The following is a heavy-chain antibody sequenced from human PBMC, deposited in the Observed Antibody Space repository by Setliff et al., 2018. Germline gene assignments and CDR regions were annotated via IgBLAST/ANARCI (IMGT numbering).Heavy chain of an antibody. V-gene: IGHV3-30*02. CDR1: GFTLNTYG. CDR3: AKPVSGAGGFSGDI. CDR2: IRSDGNKK. J-gene: IGHJ3*02. Sequence: GGSLRLSCAASGFTLNTYGISWVRQAPGKGLEWVTFIRSDGNKKYFGDSVRGRFSISRDNSKNTVYLQMNSLKIEDMAVYFCAKPVSGAGGFSGDIWGQGTLVTVSS. D-gene: IGHD2-15*01.